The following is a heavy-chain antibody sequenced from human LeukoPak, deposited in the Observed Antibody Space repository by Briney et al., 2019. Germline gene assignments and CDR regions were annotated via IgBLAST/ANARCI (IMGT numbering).Heavy chain of an antibody. CDR2: IYYSGST. J-gene: IGHJ6*02. D-gene: IGHD6-13*01. V-gene: IGHV4-31*03. CDR1: GGSISSGSYY. CDR3: ARVGAAAGAYYYYGMDV. Sequence: SQTLSLTCTVSGGSISSGSYYWSWIRQPAGKGLEWIGYIYYSGSTYYNPSLKSRVTISVDTSKNQFSLKLSSVTAADTAVYYCARVGAAAGAYYYYGMDVWGQGTTVTVSS.